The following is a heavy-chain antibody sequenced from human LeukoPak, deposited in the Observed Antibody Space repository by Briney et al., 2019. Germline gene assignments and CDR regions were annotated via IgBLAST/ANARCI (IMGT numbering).Heavy chain of an antibody. CDR3: AKDAPRIAMVRGVINWFDP. Sequence: TGGSLRLSCAASGFTFSSYAMSWVRQAPGKGLEWVSAISGSGGSTYYADSVKGRFTISRDNSKNTLYLQMNSLRAEDTAVYYYAKDAPRIAMVRGVINWFDPWGQGTLVTVSS. J-gene: IGHJ5*02. V-gene: IGHV3-23*01. CDR2: ISGSGGST. D-gene: IGHD3-10*01. CDR1: GFTFSSYA.